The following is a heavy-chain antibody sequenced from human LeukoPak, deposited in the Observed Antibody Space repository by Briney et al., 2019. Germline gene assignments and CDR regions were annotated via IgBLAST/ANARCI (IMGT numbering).Heavy chain of an antibody. V-gene: IGHV3-53*01. CDR1: GFTVSSNY. D-gene: IGHD4-23*01. Sequence: GSLRLSCAASGFTVSSNYMSWVRQAPGKGLEWVSVIYSGGSTYYADSVKGRFTISRDNSKNTLYLQMNSLRAEDTAVYYCATEHDYGGQIFDYWGQGTLVTVSS. CDR2: IYSGGST. CDR3: ATEHDYGGQIFDY. J-gene: IGHJ4*02.